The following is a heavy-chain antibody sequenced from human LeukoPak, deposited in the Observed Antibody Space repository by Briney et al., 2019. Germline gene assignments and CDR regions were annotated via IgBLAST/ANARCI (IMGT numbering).Heavy chain of an antibody. Sequence: SETLSLTCTVSGGSISSSSYYWGWIRQPPGKGLEWIGSIYYSGSTYYNPSLKSRVTISVDTSKNQFSLKLSSVTAADTAVYYCARYYDFWSGWFDPWGQGTLVTVSS. CDR1: GGSISSSSYY. V-gene: IGHV4-39*07. CDR3: ARYYDFWSGWFDP. CDR2: IYYSGST. D-gene: IGHD3-3*01. J-gene: IGHJ5*02.